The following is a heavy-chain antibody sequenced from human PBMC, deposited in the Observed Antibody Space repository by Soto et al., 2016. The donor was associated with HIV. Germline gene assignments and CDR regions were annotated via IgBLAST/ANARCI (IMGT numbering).Heavy chain of an antibody. CDR1: GYTFTDSY. J-gene: IGHJ6*02. V-gene: IGHV1-2*02. CDR3: ARDDIVATIPFYYGMDV. Sequence: QVQLVQSGAEVKKPGASVKVSCRASGYTFTDSYIHWVRQAPGQGLQWMGWINPTTGGTNYAQTFQGRVIMTRDTSISTAYMELSRLRSDDTAVYYCARDDIVATIPFYYGMDVWGQGTTVTVSS. D-gene: IGHD5-12*01. CDR2: INPTTGGT.